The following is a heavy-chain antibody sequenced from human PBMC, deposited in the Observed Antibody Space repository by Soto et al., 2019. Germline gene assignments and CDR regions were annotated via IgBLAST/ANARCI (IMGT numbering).Heavy chain of an antibody. CDR3: ASGIQLWLRRINNGYSG. CDR1: GGTFSTYA. D-gene: IGHD5-18*01. J-gene: IGHJ4*02. Sequence: QVQLVQSGAEVKKPESSVKVSCKAPGGTFSTYASSWVRQAPGQGLEWMGGIIPMCGTANYAQRFQDRVTLTADESTNTVYMELSSLRSEDTAVYFCASGIQLWLRRINNGYSGWGQGTLVTVSS. V-gene: IGHV1-69*12. CDR2: IIPMCGTA.